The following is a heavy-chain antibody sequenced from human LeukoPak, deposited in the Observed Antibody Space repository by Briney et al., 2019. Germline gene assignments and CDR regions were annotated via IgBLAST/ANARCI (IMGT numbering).Heavy chain of an antibody. CDR1: GFIVSGSY. Sequence: GGSLRLSCGGFGFIVSGSYMSWVRQAPGKGLEWVAVISYDGSNKYYADSVKGRFTISRDNSKNTLYLQMNSLRAEDTAVYYCAKDRYGSGNDWGQGTLVTVSS. CDR2: ISYDGSNK. J-gene: IGHJ4*02. V-gene: IGHV3-30*18. D-gene: IGHD3-10*01. CDR3: AKDRYGSGND.